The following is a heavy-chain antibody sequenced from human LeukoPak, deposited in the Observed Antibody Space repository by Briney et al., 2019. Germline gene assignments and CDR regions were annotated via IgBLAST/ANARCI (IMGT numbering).Heavy chain of an antibody. Sequence: PGGSLRLSCAASGFTLNSYEMNWVRQAPGKGLEWVSYISSSGSTIYYANSVKGRFTISRDNAKSSLYLQMNSLRVEDTAVYYCARGPHPYTSGWYHFDYWGQGTLVTVSS. V-gene: IGHV3-48*03. CDR3: ARGPHPYTSGWYHFDY. CDR1: GFTLNSYE. CDR2: ISSSGSTI. J-gene: IGHJ4*02. D-gene: IGHD6-19*01.